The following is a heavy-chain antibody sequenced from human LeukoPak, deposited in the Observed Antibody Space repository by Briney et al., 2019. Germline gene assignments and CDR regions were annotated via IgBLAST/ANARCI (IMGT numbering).Heavy chain of an antibody. CDR3: ARTRYPFDY. Sequence: SETLRLTCAVYGGTFSGYYWSWIRQPPGKGLEWVGEINHSGSTNYNPSLKSRVTISVDTSKNQFSLKLSSVTAADTAVYYCARTRYPFDYWGQGTLVTVSS. CDR2: INHSGST. D-gene: IGHD1-14*01. CDR1: GGTFSGYY. J-gene: IGHJ4*02. V-gene: IGHV4-34*01.